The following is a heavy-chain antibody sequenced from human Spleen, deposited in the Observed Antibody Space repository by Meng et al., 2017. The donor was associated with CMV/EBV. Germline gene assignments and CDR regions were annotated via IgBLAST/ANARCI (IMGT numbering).Heavy chain of an antibody. V-gene: IGHV4-39*07. CDR3: ALTAVNWFDP. J-gene: IGHJ5*02. CDR1: GGSMGRGTYH. CDR2: IYYNGNT. D-gene: IGHD1-20*01. Sequence: LTCTVSGGSMGRGTYHWAWSRQPPGKGLEWIGSIYYNGNTFYNPSLKSRVTISGDTSKNQFSLKVSSLTAADTAVYYCALTAVNWFDPWGHGTLVTVSS.